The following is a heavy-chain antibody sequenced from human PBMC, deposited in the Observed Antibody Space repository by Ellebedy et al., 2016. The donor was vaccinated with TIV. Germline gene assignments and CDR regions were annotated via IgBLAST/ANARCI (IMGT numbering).Heavy chain of an antibody. CDR3: AKGGSKYYYDSSGYYYFDY. CDR1: GFTFDDYA. V-gene: IGHV3-9*01. J-gene: IGHJ4*02. D-gene: IGHD3-22*01. Sequence: SLKISCAASGFTFDDYAMHWVRQAPGKGLEWVSGVSWNSGSIVYADSVKGRFPISRDNAKNSLSLQMNSLRAEDTALYYCAKGGSKYYYDSSGYYYFDYWGQGTLVTVSS. CDR2: VSWNSGSI.